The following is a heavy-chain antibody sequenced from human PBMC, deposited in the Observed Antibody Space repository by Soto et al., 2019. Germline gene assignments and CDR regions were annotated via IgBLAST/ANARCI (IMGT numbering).Heavy chain of an antibody. CDR3: AREGGVVVPAAINSSYYFDY. D-gene: IGHD2-2*01. Sequence: SETLSLTCAVYGGSFSGYYWSWIRQPPGKGLEWIGEINHSGSTNYNPSPKSRVTISVDTSKNQFSLKLGSVTAADTAVYYCAREGGVVVPAAINSSYYFDYWGQGTLVTVSS. CDR2: INHSGST. V-gene: IGHV4-34*01. J-gene: IGHJ4*02. CDR1: GGSFSGYY.